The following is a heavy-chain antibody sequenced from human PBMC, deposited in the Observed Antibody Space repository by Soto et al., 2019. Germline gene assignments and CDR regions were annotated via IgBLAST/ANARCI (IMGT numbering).Heavy chain of an antibody. CDR3: AKDGIGYCISTSCYSVDY. V-gene: IGHV3-23*01. CDR1: GFTFSSYA. J-gene: IGHJ4*02. CDR2: ISGSGGST. Sequence: GGFLRLSCAASGFTFSSYAMSWVRQAPGKGLECVSAISGSGGSTYYADSVKGRFTISRDNSKNTLYLQMNSLRAEDTAVYYCAKDGIGYCISTSCYSVDYWGQGTLVTVSS. D-gene: IGHD2-2*01.